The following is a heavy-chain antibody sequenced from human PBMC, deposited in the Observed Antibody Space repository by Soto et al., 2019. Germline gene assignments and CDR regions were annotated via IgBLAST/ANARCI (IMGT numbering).Heavy chain of an antibody. V-gene: IGHV1-18*01. J-gene: IGHJ5*02. D-gene: IGHD1-1*01. CDR1: GYTFTSYG. CDR2: ISAYDGST. CDR3: ARHNSQWPNWFDP. Sequence: ASVKVSCKASGYTFTSYGFSWVRQAPGQGLEWMGWISAYDGSTNYAQKFQGRVTMATDTSTSTAYMELKSLRSDDTAVYYCARHNSQWPNWFDPWGQGTLVTVSS.